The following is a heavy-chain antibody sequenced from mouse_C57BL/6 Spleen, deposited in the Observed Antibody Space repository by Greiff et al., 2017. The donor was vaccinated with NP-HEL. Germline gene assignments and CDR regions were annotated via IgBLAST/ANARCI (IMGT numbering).Heavy chain of an antibody. CDR2: IYPGDGDT. V-gene: IGHV1-82*01. Sequence: QVHVKQSGPELVKPGASVKISCKASGYAFSSSWMNWVKQRPGKGLEWIGRIYPGDGDTNYNGKFKGKATLTADKSSSTAYMQLSSLTSEDSAVYVCARTVITTVVATEAMDYWGQGTSVTVSS. D-gene: IGHD1-1*01. J-gene: IGHJ4*01. CDR3: ARTVITTVVATEAMDY. CDR1: GYAFSSSW.